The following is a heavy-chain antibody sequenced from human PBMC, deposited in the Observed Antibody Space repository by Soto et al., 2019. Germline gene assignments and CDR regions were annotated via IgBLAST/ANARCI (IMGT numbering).Heavy chain of an antibody. V-gene: IGHV4-39*01. CDR1: GGSISSSSYY. Sequence: QLQLQESGPGLVKPSETLSLTCTVSGGSISSSSYYWGWIRQPPGKGLEWIGSIYYSGSTYYNPSLKSRVTISVDTSKNQFSLKLSSVTAADTAVYYCVGQPITMIVVVTYRSFDYWGQGTLVTVSS. D-gene: IGHD3-22*01. J-gene: IGHJ4*02. CDR2: IYYSGST. CDR3: VGQPITMIVVVTYRSFDY.